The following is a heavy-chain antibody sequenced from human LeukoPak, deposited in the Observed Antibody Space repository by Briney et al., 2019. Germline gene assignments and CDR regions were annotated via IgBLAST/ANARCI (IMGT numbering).Heavy chain of an antibody. J-gene: IGHJ4*02. CDR3: ARDVGSGYDFVPYYFDY. CDR2: ITSGGVTI. CDR1: GFTFGDYG. D-gene: IGHD5-12*01. V-gene: IGHV3-48*02. Sequence: GGSLRLSCRASGFTFGDYGMNWVRQAPGKGLEWISYITSGGVTIYYADSVKGRFTISRDNARDSLYLQMNSLRDDDTAVYYCARDVGSGYDFVPYYFDYWGQGTLVTVSS.